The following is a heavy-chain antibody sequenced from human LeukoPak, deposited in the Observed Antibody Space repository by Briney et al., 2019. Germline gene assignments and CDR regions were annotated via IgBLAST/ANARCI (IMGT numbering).Heavy chain of an antibody. V-gene: IGHV3-49*03. Sequence: GGSLRLSCTASGFTFGDYSMTWFRQAPGKGLEWVSFIRNKASGGTTEHAASVRGRFTTSRDDSRSIAYLQMNSLKTEDTALYYCTRDRIMTDFWGQGTLVTVSS. CDR2: IRNKASGGTT. CDR1: GFTFGDYS. D-gene: IGHD2-15*01. J-gene: IGHJ4*02. CDR3: TRDRIMTDF.